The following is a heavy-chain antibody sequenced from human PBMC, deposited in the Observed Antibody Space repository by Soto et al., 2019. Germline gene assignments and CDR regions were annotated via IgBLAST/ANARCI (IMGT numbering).Heavy chain of an antibody. V-gene: IGHV1-69*06. CDR3: ARAGGYYDSSGYYPDAFDI. D-gene: IGHD3-22*01. J-gene: IGHJ3*02. CDR1: GGTFSSYA. CDR2: IIPIFGTA. Sequence: QVQLVQSGAEVKKPGSSVKVSCKASGGTFSSYAISWVRQAPGQGLEWMGGIIPIFGTANYAQKFQGRVTITEDKSTSTAYMKLSSLRSEDTAVYYCARAGGYYDSSGYYPDAFDIWGQGTMVTVSS.